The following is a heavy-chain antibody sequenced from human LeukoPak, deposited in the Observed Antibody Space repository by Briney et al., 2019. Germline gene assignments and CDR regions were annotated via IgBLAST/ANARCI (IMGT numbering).Heavy chain of an antibody. CDR3: AKDLGGSGSSFPFDY. CDR2: ISGSGGST. V-gene: IGHV3-23*01. D-gene: IGHD3-10*01. CDR1: GFTFSSYA. J-gene: IGHJ4*02. Sequence: GGSLRLSCAASGFTFSSYAMSWVRQAPGKGLEWVSAISGSGGSTYYADSVKGRFTISRDNSKNTLYLQMNSLRAEDTAVHYCAKDLGGSGSSFPFDYWGQGTLVTVSS.